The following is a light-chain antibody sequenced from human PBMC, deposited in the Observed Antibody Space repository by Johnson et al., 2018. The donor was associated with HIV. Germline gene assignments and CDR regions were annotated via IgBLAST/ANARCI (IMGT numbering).Light chain of an antibody. CDR2: EDN. CDR3: GIWDASLSPLYV. Sequence: VLTQPPSVSAAPGQTVNISCSGNVSNIESYFVSWYQQLPGAAPTLLIYEDNKRPSGIPDRFSGSTSGATATLGIPGLQTGDEADYYCGIWDASLSPLYVFGTGTTITVL. CDR1: VSNIESYF. V-gene: IGLV1-51*02. J-gene: IGLJ1*01.